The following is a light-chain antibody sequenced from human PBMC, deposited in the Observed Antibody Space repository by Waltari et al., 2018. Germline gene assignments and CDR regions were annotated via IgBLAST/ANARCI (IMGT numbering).Light chain of an antibody. V-gene: IGLV2-8*01. CDR1: SSDRNFNS. J-gene: IGLJ2*01. CDR3: SLSGGINNFVV. CDR2: GVT. Sequence: QSALTQPPSASGSPGQSVTISCTGASSDRNFNSVSWYQQHPAKAPKIIIYGVTNRPSGVPDRFSGSKSGNTASLTVSGLQVEDEAHYYCSLSGGINNFVVFGGGTKLTVL.